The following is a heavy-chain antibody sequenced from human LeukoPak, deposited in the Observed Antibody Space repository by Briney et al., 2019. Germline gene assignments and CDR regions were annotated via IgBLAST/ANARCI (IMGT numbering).Heavy chain of an antibody. D-gene: IGHD5-12*01. J-gene: IGHJ4*02. V-gene: IGHV4-59*01. CDR3: ARDGYSGNDGL. CDR1: GGSISSYY. CDR2: IYYSGST. Sequence: PSETLSLTCTVSGGSISSYYWSWIRQPPGKGLEWIGYIYYSGSTNYNPSLKSRVTISVDTSKNQFPLKLSSVTAADTAVYYCARDGYSGNDGLWGQGTLVTVSS.